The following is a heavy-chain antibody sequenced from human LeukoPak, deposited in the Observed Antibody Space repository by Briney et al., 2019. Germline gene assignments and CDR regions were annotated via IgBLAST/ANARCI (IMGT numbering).Heavy chain of an antibody. J-gene: IGHJ4*02. CDR2: IYYSGST. CDR3: ARLEEVAGLRFDY. Sequence: SETLSLTCTVSGGSISSSSYYWGWIRQPPGKGLEWIGSIYYSGSTYYNPSLKSRVTISVDTSKNQFSLKLSSVTAADTAVYYCARLEEVAGLRFDYWGQGTLVTISS. D-gene: IGHD6-19*01. V-gene: IGHV4-39*01. CDR1: GGSISSSSYY.